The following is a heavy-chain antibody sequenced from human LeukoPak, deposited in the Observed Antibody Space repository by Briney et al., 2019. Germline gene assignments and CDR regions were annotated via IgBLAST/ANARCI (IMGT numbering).Heavy chain of an antibody. V-gene: IGHV3-21*01. CDR2: ISSSSSYI. J-gene: IGHJ4*02. D-gene: IGHD3-22*01. CDR3: ARGGISVIVY. Sequence: GGSLRLSCAASGFTFSSYSMNWVRQAPGKGLEWVSSISSSSSYIYYADSVKGRFAISRDNAKNSLYLQMNSLRAEDTAVYYCARGGISVIVYWGQGTLVTVSS. CDR1: GFTFSSYS.